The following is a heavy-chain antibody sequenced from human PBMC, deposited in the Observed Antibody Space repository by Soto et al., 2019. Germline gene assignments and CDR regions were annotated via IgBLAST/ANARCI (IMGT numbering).Heavy chain of an antibody. D-gene: IGHD2-15*01. CDR1: GDSFSSNSAA. CDR3: ERDRNCNPGYYYYGMDV. J-gene: IGHJ6*02. V-gene: IGHV6-1*01. CDR2: TYYRSKWYN. Sequence: SQTLSLTCAISGDSFSSNSAAWNWIRQSPSRGLEWLGRTYYRSKWYNDYAVSVKSRITINPDTSKNQFSLQLNSVTPEDTDVYYCERDRNCNPGYYYYGMDVWGQGITVTVS.